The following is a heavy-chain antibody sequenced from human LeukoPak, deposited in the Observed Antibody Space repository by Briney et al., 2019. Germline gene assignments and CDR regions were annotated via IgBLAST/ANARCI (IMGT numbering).Heavy chain of an antibody. J-gene: IGHJ6*02. CDR3: ASRTIGSYFHYYYGMDV. V-gene: IGHV4-61*01. CDR1: GGSLGSSSYY. Sequence: SETLSLTCTVSGGSLGSSSYYWGWVRQPPGKGLEWIRYIYYSGSTNYNPSLKSRVTISVDTSKNQFSLKLSSVTAADTAVYYCASRTIGSYFHYYYGMDVWGQGTTVTVSS. D-gene: IGHD1-26*01. CDR2: IYYSGST.